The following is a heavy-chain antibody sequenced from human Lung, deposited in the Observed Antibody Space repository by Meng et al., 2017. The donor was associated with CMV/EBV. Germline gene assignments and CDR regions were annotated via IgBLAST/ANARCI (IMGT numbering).Heavy chain of an antibody. CDR2: IKQDGSEI. CDR1: GFSFSTFW. J-gene: IGHJ4*02. CDR3: ATYGWTPDY. D-gene: IGHD2-8*02. Sequence: SCAASGFSFSTFWMNGVRQAPGKGLEWVAGIKQDGSEIYYVDAVKGRFTISRDNAKKSLYLQMESLRAEDTPVYYCATYGWTPDYWGQGTLVTVSS. V-gene: IGHV3-7*01.